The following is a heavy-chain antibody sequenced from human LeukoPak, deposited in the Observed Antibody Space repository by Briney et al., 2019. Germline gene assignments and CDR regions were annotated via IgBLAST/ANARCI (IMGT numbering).Heavy chain of an antibody. D-gene: IGHD5-18*01. Sequence: PSETLSLTCTVSGGSIRSYYWSWIRQPPGKGLEWIGYIFYAGSTTYSPSLKSRVTISIDTSKNEVSLKLNSVTAADTAVYYCASGERGYSYGPLDYWGQGTLVTVSS. J-gene: IGHJ4*02. CDR1: GGSIRSYY. V-gene: IGHV4-59*08. CDR3: ASGERGYSYGPLDY. CDR2: IFYAGST.